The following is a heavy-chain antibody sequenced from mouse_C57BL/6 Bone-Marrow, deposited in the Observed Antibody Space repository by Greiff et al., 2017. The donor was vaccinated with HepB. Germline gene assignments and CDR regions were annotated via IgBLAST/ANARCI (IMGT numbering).Heavy chain of an antibody. V-gene: IGHV7-3*01. J-gene: IGHJ3*01. CDR3: ARDSSYGAWFAY. CDR1: GFTFTDYY. D-gene: IGHD1-1*01. Sequence: EVQWVESGGGLVQPGGSLSLSCAASGFTFTDYYMSWVRQPPGKALEWLGFIRNKANGYTTEYSASVKGRFTISRDNSQSILYLQMNALRAEDSATYYCARDSSYGAWFAYWGQGTLVTVSA. CDR2: IRNKANGYTT.